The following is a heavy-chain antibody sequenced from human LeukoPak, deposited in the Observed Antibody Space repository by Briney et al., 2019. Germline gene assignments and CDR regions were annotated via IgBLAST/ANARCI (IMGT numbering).Heavy chain of an antibody. CDR1: GFTVNNNY. Sequence: GGSLRLSCAASGFTVNNNYMSWVRQAPGKGLEWVSIIYSGGSTYYADSVKGRFTISRDNSKNTLYLQMNSLRAEDTAVYYCAKERVGTARTWSDHVSAGPSDYWGQGTLVTVSS. J-gene: IGHJ4*02. CDR3: AKERVGTARTWSDHVSAGPSDY. CDR2: IYSGGST. D-gene: IGHD2-2*01. V-gene: IGHV3-53*05.